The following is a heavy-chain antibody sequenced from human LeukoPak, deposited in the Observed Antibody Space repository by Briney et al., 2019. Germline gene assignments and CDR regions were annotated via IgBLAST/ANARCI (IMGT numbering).Heavy chain of an antibody. Sequence: QAGGSLRLSCAASGFTFSTYGMNWVRQAPGKGLEWVAVIWFDGSNQYYVDSVRGRFSISRDNSKNTLYLQMNTLRAENTGVYYCARDRGSGDSFDLWGQGAMVTVSS. V-gene: IGHV3-33*01. J-gene: IGHJ3*01. CDR3: ARDRGSGDSFDL. CDR2: IWFDGSNQ. D-gene: IGHD6-19*01. CDR1: GFTFSTYG.